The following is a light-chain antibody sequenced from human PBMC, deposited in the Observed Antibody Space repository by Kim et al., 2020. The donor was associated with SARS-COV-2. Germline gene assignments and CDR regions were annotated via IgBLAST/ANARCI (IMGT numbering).Light chain of an antibody. CDR2: EDD. CDR3: QAWDLSSVV. V-gene: IGLV3-1*01. CDR1: KLGYKY. J-gene: IGLJ2*01. Sequence: VSPGKTASITCSGDKLGYKYVFWYQQKPGQSPDLVIYEDDKRPSGIPERFSGSNSGNTGTLTISGTQAMDEADYYCQAWDLSSVVFGGGTQLTVL.